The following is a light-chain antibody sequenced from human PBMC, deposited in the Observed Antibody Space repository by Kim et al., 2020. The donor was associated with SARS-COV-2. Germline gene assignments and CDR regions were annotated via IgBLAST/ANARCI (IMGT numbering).Light chain of an antibody. CDR2: GKN. CDR1: SLRSYY. CDR3: DARDSSGNHLF. Sequence: SSELTQDPAVSVALGQTVRITCQGDSLRSYYASWYQQKPGQAPVLVIYGKNNRPSGIPHRFSCSSSGNTASLTITGAQAEDEADYYCDARDSSGNHLFFG. V-gene: IGLV3-19*01. J-gene: IGLJ1*01.